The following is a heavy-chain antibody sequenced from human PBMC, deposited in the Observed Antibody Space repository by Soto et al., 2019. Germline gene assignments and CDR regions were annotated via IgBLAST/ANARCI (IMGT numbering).Heavy chain of an antibody. V-gene: IGHV4-59*01. Sequence: SETLCLTCTVSGGSISSYYGRWIRQPPGKGLEWIGYIYYSGSTNYNPSLKSRVTISVDTSKNQFSLKLSSVTAADTAVYYCARVNRSWFDPWGQGTLVTVSS. CDR1: GGSISSYY. CDR2: IYYSGST. CDR3: ARVNRSWFDP. J-gene: IGHJ5*02.